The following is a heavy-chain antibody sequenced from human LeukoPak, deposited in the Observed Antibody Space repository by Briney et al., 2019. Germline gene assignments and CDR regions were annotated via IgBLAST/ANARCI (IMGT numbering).Heavy chain of an antibody. Sequence: GGSLRLSCAASGFTFGSYSMNWVRQAPGKGLEWVSSISTRSDYIYYTDSVKGRFTIFRDNAKSSLYLQMNSLRVEDTAVYYCVRDSSWFDNWGQGTLVTVSS. V-gene: IGHV3-21*01. CDR2: ISTRSDYI. D-gene: IGHD6-13*01. J-gene: IGHJ4*02. CDR3: VRDSSWFDN. CDR1: GFTFGSYS.